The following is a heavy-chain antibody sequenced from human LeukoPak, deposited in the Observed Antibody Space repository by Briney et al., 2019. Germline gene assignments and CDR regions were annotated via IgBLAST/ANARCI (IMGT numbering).Heavy chain of an antibody. CDR3: ARKGNRYCSSTTCMGEAFDI. V-gene: IGHV4-39*01. CDR1: GGSISSRSYN. CDR2: VYYVGST. Sequence: SETLSLTCTVSGGSISSRSYNWGWIRQPPGKGLEWIGSVYYVGSTYCNPSLKSRVTTSVDTSKNQFSLNLRSVTAADTAVYYCARKGNRYCSSTTCMGEAFDIWGQGTMVIVSS. D-gene: IGHD2-2*01. J-gene: IGHJ3*02.